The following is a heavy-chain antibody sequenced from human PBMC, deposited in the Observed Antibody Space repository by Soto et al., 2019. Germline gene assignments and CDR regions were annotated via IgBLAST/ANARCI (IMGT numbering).Heavy chain of an antibody. CDR2: ISPGGDIR. V-gene: IGHV3-11*01. D-gene: IGHD3-16*01. CDR1: VFSFTNFY. Sequence: PWGSLGFSCASCVFSFTNFYMTWIRQAPGKGLELVSYISPGGDIRNYVDSVKGRFTISRDNTNRLVYLHMNSLRAEDTAVYYCTRDTRITDFWGQGTLVTVSS. CDR3: TRDTRITDF. J-gene: IGHJ4*02.